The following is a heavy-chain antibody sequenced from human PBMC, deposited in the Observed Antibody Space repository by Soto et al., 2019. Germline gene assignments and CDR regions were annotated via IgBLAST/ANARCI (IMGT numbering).Heavy chain of an antibody. Sequence: QVQLQQWGAGLLKPSETLSLTCAVYGGSFSGYYWSWIRQPPGKGLEWIGEINHSGSTNYNPSLKSRVTISVDTSKNQCSLKLSSVTAADTAVYYCARGPGSSSYYYGMDVWGQGTTVTVSS. CDR2: INHSGST. D-gene: IGHD6-6*01. V-gene: IGHV4-34*01. CDR3: ARGPGSSSYYYGMDV. CDR1: GGSFSGYY. J-gene: IGHJ6*02.